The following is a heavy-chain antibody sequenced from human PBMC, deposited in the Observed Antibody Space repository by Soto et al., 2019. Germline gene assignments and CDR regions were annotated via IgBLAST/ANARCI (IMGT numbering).Heavy chain of an antibody. Sequence: SETLSLTCAVSGGSISSSNWWSWVRQPPGKGLEWIGEIYHSGSTNYNPSLKSRVTISVDKSKNQFSLKLSSVTAADTAVYYCARTNIVLMVYARNADAFDIWGQGTMVTVSS. J-gene: IGHJ3*02. V-gene: IGHV4-4*02. D-gene: IGHD2-8*01. CDR3: ARTNIVLMVYARNADAFDI. CDR1: GGSISSSNW. CDR2: IYHSGST.